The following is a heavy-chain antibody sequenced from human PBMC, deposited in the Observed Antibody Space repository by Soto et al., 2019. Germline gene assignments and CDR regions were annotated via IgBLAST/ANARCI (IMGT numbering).Heavy chain of an antibody. Sequence: ASVKVSCKASGYTFTNNVIHWLRQAPGQTLEWMGWIHTAKGNTKYSQKFEARVTLTRDTAASTAYMELNSLRSDDTAVYYCARGPYGDYARFDPWGQGTLVTVSS. V-gene: IGHV1-3*04. CDR3: ARGPYGDYARFDP. CDR1: GYTFTNNV. CDR2: IHTAKGNT. J-gene: IGHJ5*02. D-gene: IGHD4-17*01.